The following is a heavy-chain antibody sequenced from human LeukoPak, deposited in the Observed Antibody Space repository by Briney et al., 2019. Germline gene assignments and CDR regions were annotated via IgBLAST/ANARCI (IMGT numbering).Heavy chain of an antibody. CDR2: IYYSGST. V-gene: IGHV4-39*07. J-gene: IGHJ4*02. CDR3: ARGYYDYVWGSQNGGGYFDY. D-gene: IGHD3-16*01. CDR1: GGSISSISSNNYH. Sequence: PSETLSLTCIVSGGSISSISSNNYHWGWIRQPPGKGLEWIGSIYYSGSTYYNPSLKSRVTISVDTSKNQFSLKLSSVTAADTAVYYCARGYYDYVWGSQNGGGYFDYWGQGTLVTVSS.